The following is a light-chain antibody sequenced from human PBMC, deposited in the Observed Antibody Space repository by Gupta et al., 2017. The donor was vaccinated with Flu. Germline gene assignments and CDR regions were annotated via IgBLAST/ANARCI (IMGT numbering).Light chain of an antibody. CDR2: DVT. V-gene: IGLV2-11*03. Sequence: STNIGTYNFVSWYQQPPGEAPRLLLYDVTKRPSGVPGRSSGSKSGNTASLTISGLQTEDEADFYCCSYAGTKNWVFGGGTKLTVL. J-gene: IGLJ3*02. CDR3: CSYAGTKNWV. CDR1: STNIGTYNF.